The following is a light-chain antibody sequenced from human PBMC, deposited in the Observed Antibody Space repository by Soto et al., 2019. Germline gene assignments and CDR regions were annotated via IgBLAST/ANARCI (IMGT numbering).Light chain of an antibody. CDR1: SSNVGVNF. CDR3: VVWDDSLRGWV. Sequence: QSVLTQPPSASGTPGQRVTISCSGSSSNVGVNFVYWHQQIPGTAPKLLIYRNNQRPSGVPDRFSGSKSGTSASLAISGLRTEDEADYHCVVWDDSLRGWVFGGGTKRTVL. V-gene: IGLV1-47*01. CDR2: RNN. J-gene: IGLJ3*02.